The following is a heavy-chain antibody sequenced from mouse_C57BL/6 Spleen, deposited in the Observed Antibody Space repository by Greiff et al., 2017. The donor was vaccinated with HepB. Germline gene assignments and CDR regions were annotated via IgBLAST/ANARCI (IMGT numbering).Heavy chain of an antibody. D-gene: IGHD1-1*01. J-gene: IGHJ2*01. CDR2: ISGGGGNT. Sequence: EVKLVESGGGLVKPGGSLKLSCAASGFTFSSYTMSWVRQTPEKRLEWVATISGGGGNTYYPDSVKGRFTISRDNAKNTLYLQMSSLRSEDTALYYCARQGITTVVATSYFDYWGQGTTLTVSS. V-gene: IGHV5-9*01. CDR3: ARQGITTVVATSYFDY. CDR1: GFTFSSYT.